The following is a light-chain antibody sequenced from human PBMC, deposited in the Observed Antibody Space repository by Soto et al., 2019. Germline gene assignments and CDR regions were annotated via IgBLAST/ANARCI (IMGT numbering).Light chain of an antibody. CDR1: SSNIGAGFD. CDR2: GNN. J-gene: IGLJ3*02. V-gene: IGLV1-40*01. Sequence: QSVLTQPPSVSGAPGQRVTISCTGNSSNIGAGFDVHWYQQVPGTAPKLLIYGNNNRPSGVPDRFSGSKSGTSASLAITGLQADDEADYSCQSYDTSLSGSWVFGGGTKVTVL. CDR3: QSYDTSLSGSWV.